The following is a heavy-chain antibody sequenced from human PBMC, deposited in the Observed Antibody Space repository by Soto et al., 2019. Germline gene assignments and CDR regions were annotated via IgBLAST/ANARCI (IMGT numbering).Heavy chain of an antibody. V-gene: IGHV3-72*01. J-gene: IGHJ4*02. CDR3: GRVRLCGLRGVRCYSRVIDY. CDR1: GFTFSDHY. Sequence: EVQLVESGGGLVQPGGSLRLSCAASGFTFSDHYMDWVRQAPGTGLEWVGRTKNKANSYTTQYAASVKGRFTISRADSKNSLYLQMNSLKTEDTAVYYCGRVRLCGLRGVRCYSRVIDYWGQGTLVTVSS. CDR2: TKNKANSYTT. D-gene: IGHD2-15*01.